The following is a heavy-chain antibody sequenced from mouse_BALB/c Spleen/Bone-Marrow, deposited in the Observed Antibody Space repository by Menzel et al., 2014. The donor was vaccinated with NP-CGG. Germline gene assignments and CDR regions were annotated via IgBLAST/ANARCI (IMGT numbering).Heavy chain of an antibody. J-gene: IGHJ2*01. CDR3: AALYGIVFDY. Sequence: EVQLQESGPDLVKPGASVKISCKTSGYTFTEYTMHWVRQSHGKSLEWIGGINPNNGGTTYNQKFKGKATLTVDKSSSTAYMELRSLTSEVSAVYYCAALYGIVFDYWGQGTTLTVSS. V-gene: IGHV1-18*01. CDR2: INPNNGGT. D-gene: IGHD2-1*01. CDR1: GYTFTEYT.